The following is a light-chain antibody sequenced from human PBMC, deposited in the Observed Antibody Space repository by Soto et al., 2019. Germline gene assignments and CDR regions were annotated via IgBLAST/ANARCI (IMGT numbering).Light chain of an antibody. CDR3: CSYAGSSTWV. V-gene: IGLV2-23*01. Sequence: QSVLTQPASVSGSPGQSITISCTGTSSDVGSYNLVSWYQQHPGKAPKLMIYEGSKRPSGVSNRFSGSKSGATASLTISGLQAEDEADYYCCSYAGSSTWVFGGGTQLTVL. CDR2: EGS. J-gene: IGLJ3*02. CDR1: SSDVGSYNL.